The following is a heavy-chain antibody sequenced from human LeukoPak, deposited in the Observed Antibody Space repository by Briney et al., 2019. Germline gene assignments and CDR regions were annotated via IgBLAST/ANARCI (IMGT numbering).Heavy chain of an antibody. D-gene: IGHD6-19*01. J-gene: IGHJ3*02. CDR1: GFTFSDYY. Sequence: GGSLRLSCAASGFTFSDYYMSWIRQAPGKGLEWVSYISSSSSYTNYADSVKGRFTISRDNAKNSLYLQMNSLRAEDTAVYYCARVRKYSSGWYDAFDIWGQETMVTVSS. CDR3: ARVRKYSSGWYDAFDI. CDR2: ISSSSSYT. V-gene: IGHV3-11*05.